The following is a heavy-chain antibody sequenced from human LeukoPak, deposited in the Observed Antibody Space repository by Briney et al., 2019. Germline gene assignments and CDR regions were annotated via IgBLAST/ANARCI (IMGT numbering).Heavy chain of an antibody. V-gene: IGHV3-48*04. CDR2: ITSSSSTI. J-gene: IGHJ4*02. CDR3: AAGVSLYY. D-gene: IGHD3-3*01. Sequence: KPGGSLRLSCAASGFTFSSYNMNWVRQAPGKGLEWVSYITSSSSTIYYADSVKGRFTISRDNAKNTLYLQMNSLRAEDTAVYYCAAGVSLYYWGQGTLVTVSS. CDR1: GFTFSSYN.